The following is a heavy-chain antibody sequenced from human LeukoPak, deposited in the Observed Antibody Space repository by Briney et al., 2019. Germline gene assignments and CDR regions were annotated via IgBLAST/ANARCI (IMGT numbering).Heavy chain of an antibody. CDR3: TRWRIGRPDD. J-gene: IGHJ4*02. D-gene: IGHD6-6*01. V-gene: IGHV3-73*01. CDR1: GFTFSGSA. Sequence: GGSPRLSWAASGFTFSGSAMHCVRQASGKGLEWVGRIRSKANSYATAHAASVKGRFTISRDDSKNTAYLQMNSLKTEDTAVYYCTRWRIGRPDDWGQGTLVTVSS. CDR2: IRSKANSYAT.